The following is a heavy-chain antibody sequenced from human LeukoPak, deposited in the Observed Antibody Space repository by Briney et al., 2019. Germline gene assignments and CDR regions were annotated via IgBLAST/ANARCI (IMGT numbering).Heavy chain of an antibody. V-gene: IGHV1-2*02. J-gene: IGHJ4*02. CDR1: GYTFIGYY. Sequence: ASVKVSCKASGYTFIGYYIHWVRQAPGQGLEWMGWINPNSGGINYAQKFQGRVTMTRDTAISTAYMELSRLRSDDTAVYYCARDNGYGPDYWGQGTLVTVSS. CDR3: ARDNGYGPDY. CDR2: INPNSGGI. D-gene: IGHD5-12*01.